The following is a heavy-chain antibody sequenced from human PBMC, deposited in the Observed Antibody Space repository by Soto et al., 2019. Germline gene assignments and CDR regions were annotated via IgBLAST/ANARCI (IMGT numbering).Heavy chain of an antibody. Sequence: QVQLEQSGGEVKKPGSSVKVSCKASRVTFSKFIVTWVRQAPGLGLEWVGGIIPIFGTANYAQKFQGRVTITADESTSTSYMEVNNLRSEDTAVYYCAKVRYSSPMGYYYGMDVWCQGTTGTVSS. J-gene: IGHJ6*02. CDR2: IIPIFGTA. CDR3: AKVRYSSPMGYYYGMDV. D-gene: IGHD6-19*01. CDR1: RVTFSKFI. V-gene: IGHV1-69*01.